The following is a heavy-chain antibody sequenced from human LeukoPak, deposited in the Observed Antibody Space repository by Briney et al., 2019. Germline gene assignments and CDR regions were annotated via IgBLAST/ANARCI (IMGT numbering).Heavy chain of an antibody. D-gene: IGHD3-9*01. J-gene: IGHJ4*02. CDR1: GYTFTSYA. CDR3: AREPPYYDILTGYYSPYYFDY. V-gene: IGHV7-4-1*02. Sequence: ASVKVSCKASGYTFTSYAMNWVRQAPGQGLEWMGWINTNTGNPTYAQGFTGRFVFSLDTSVSTAYLQISSLKVEDTAVYYCAREPPYYDILTGYYSPYYFDYWGQGTLVTVSS. CDR2: INTNTGNP.